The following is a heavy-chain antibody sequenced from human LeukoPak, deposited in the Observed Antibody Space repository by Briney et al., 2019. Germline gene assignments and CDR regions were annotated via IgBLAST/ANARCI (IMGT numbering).Heavy chain of an antibody. CDR2: ISSGSGTT. Sequence: GGSLRLSCAASGFTFGYYGMNWVRQAPGKGLEWISYISSGSGTTYYADSVKGRFSISRDDAKSSLYLQVNSLRVEDTAVYYCARVASAWADDYWGQGALVTVSS. V-gene: IGHV3-48*01. CDR1: GFTFGYYG. D-gene: IGHD6-19*01. J-gene: IGHJ4*02. CDR3: ARVASAWADDY.